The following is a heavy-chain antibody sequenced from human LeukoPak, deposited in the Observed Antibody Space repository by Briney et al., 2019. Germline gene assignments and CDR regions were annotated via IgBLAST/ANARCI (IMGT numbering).Heavy chain of an antibody. CDR2: IKQDGSEK. CDR3: ARSHRSFASGSGDF. D-gene: IGHD3-10*01. Sequence: PGGSLRLSCAVSGLTVSSNHMSWVRQAPGKGLEWVANIKQDGSEKYYVDSVKGRFTISRDNAKNSLYLQMNSLRAEDTAVYYCARSHRSFASGSGDFWGQGTLVTVSS. CDR1: GLTVSSNH. J-gene: IGHJ4*02. V-gene: IGHV3-7*05.